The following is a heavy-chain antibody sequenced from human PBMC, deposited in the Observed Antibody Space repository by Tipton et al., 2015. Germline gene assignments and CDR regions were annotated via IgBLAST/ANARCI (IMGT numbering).Heavy chain of an antibody. Sequence: SLRLSCAASGFTFSSYGMHWVRQAPGKGLEWVAVISYDGSNKYYADSVKGRFTISRDNSKNTLYLQMNSLRAEDTAVYYCATEGISGSWYGSFDNWGQGTLVTVSS. CDR2: ISYDGSNK. D-gene: IGHD6-13*01. V-gene: IGHV3-30*03. J-gene: IGHJ4*02. CDR1: GFTFSSYG. CDR3: ATEGISGSWYGSFDN.